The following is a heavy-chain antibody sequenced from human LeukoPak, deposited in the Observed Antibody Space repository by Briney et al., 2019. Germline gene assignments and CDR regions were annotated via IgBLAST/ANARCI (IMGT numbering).Heavy chain of an antibody. CDR1: GFTFSIYW. Sequence: GGSLRLSCAASGFTFSIYWMSWVRQAPGKGLEWVANIKQDGSEKYYVDSVKGRFTISRDNAKNSLYLQMNSLRAEDTAVYYCARYSPYYYYGMDVWGQGTTVTVSS. J-gene: IGHJ6*02. CDR2: IKQDGSEK. V-gene: IGHV3-7*01. D-gene: IGHD2-21*01. CDR3: ARYSPYYYYGMDV.